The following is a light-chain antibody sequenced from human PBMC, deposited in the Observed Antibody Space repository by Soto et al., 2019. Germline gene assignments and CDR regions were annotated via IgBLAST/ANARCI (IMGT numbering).Light chain of an antibody. V-gene: IGKV3-15*01. CDR3: QQYHSWPA. CDR1: QSVFSS. J-gene: IGKJ4*02. Sequence: EIVMTQSPATLSVSLGERVTLSCRASQSVFSSLAWYQQKPGQAPRLLIYGAATRPIGIPARFSGSGSGTEFTLTISSLPSEDFPVYYCQQYHSWPAFGRGTRVEIK. CDR2: GAA.